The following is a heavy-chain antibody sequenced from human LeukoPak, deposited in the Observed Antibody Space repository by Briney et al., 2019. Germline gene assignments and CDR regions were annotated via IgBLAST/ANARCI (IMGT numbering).Heavy chain of an antibody. CDR3: ARGRNDNGGMFFDS. Sequence: SETLSLTCTVSGGSIRSYYWSWIRQAPGKGLEWIGFISYSAYTSYSPSLKSRVAISVDTSKSQFSLRLSSMTAAETAIYYCARGRNDNGGMFFDSWAQGTLVTVSS. V-gene: IGHV4-59*01. D-gene: IGHD4-23*01. CDR1: GGSIRSYY. CDR2: ISYSAYT. J-gene: IGHJ4*02.